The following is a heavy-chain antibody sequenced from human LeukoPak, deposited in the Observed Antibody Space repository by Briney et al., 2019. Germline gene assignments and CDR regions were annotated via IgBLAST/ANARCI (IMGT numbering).Heavy chain of an antibody. V-gene: IGHV3-48*03. D-gene: IGHD5-18*01. Sequence: GGSLRLSCAASGFTFSSYEMNWVRQAPGKGLEWVSYISSSGSTIYYADSVKGRFTISRDNAKNSLYLQMNSLRAEDTAVYYCARRASTERGHSYGLDYWGQGTLVTVSS. CDR3: ARRASTERGHSYGLDY. CDR1: GFTFSSYE. J-gene: IGHJ4*02. CDR2: ISSSGSTI.